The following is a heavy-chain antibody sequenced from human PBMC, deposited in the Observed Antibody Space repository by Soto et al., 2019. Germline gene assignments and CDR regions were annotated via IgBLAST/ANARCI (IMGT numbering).Heavy chain of an antibody. V-gene: IGHV4-39*07. CDR3: ASVLSGNFDY. Sequence: SETLSLTCSVSDDSINSDNYYWGWICQPPGKGLEWIGSIYYRGNAYYNPSLQTRVTISVDTSKNQFSLKLSSVTAADTAVYYCASVLSGNFDYWGQGTLVTVSS. CDR2: IYYRGNA. D-gene: IGHD5-12*01. CDR1: DDSINSDNYY. J-gene: IGHJ4*02.